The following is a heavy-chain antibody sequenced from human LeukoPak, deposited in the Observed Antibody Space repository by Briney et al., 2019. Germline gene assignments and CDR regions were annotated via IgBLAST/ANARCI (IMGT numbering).Heavy chain of an antibody. CDR1: GYTFTNYY. Sequence: ASVKVSCKASGYTFTNYYVHWVRQVPGQGLKWMGIINPSGDSTNYAQKFQGRVTMTRDTSTSTVYMELSSLRSEDTAMYYCARGRTHRYYYDSSGYYGGAFDIWGQGTMVTVSS. V-gene: IGHV1-46*01. CDR3: ARGRTHRYYYDSSGYYGGAFDI. CDR2: INPSGDST. D-gene: IGHD3-22*01. J-gene: IGHJ3*02.